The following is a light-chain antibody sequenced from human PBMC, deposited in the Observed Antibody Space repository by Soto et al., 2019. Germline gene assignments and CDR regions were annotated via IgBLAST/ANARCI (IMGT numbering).Light chain of an antibody. Sequence: FMLTQPHSVSESPGKTVTISCTRSSGSIASNYVQWYQQRPGSAPTTVIYDDNQRPSGVPDRFSGSIDSSSNSASLTISGLKNEDEADYYCQYYDSSKVVFGGGTKLTVL. V-gene: IGLV6-57*03. CDR2: DDN. CDR3: QYYDSSKVV. CDR1: SGSIASNY. J-gene: IGLJ2*01.